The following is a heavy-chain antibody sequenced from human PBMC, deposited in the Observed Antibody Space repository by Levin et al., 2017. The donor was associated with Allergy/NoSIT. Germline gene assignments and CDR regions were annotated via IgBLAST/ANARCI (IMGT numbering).Heavy chain of an antibody. CDR1: GYTFTSYD. D-gene: IGHD1-26*01. CDR3: ARAVGATTNDAFDI. Sequence: GESLKISCKASGYTFTSYDINWVRQATGQGLEWMGWMNPNSGNTGYAQKFQGRVTMTRNTSISTAYMELSSLRSEDTAVYYCARAVGATTNDAFDIWGQGTMVTVSS. V-gene: IGHV1-8*01. CDR2: MNPNSGNT. J-gene: IGHJ3*02.